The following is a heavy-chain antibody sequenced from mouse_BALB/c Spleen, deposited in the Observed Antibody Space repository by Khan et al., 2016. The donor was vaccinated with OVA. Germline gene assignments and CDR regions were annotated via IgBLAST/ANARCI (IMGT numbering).Heavy chain of an antibody. CDR3: ARDAGRY. V-gene: IGHV1-22*01. D-gene: IGHD3-3*01. J-gene: IGHJ4*01. CDR1: GYTFTEYT. CDR2: IDPKNGVT. Sequence: VQLQQSGPELVKPGASVKMSCKTSGYTFTEYTLHWVKQSHGKSLEWIGVIDPKNGVTSYNQKFKGKATLTVDKSSSTAYMEFRSLTSEDSAVYYCARDAGRYWCQGTSVTVSS.